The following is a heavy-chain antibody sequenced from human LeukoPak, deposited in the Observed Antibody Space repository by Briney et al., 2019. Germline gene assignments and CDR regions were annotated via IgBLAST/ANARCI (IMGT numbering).Heavy chain of an antibody. CDR1: GYSISSGYY. Sequence: SETLSLTWTVSGYSISSGYYWGWIRQPPGKGLEWIGSIYHSGSTYYNPSLKSRVTISVDTSKNQFSLKLSSVTAADTAVYYCARDRGSSPNDAFDIWGQGTMVTVSS. J-gene: IGHJ3*02. D-gene: IGHD6-6*01. V-gene: IGHV4-38-2*02. CDR3: ARDRGSSPNDAFDI. CDR2: IYHSGST.